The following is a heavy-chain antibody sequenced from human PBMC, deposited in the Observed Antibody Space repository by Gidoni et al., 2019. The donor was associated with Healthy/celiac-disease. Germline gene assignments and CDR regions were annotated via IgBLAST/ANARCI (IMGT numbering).Heavy chain of an antibody. CDR3: ARGRRCYDYIWWSYRSHAFDI. CDR2: INQSGST. J-gene: IGHJ3*02. V-gene: IGHV4-34*01. CDR1: VGSFRGFF. Sequence: QVQLQQWGAGLLKPSETLSPTCAVHVGSFRGFFWSGTRKPPGKGLEWIGEINQSGSTNHNPSLNSRVTISVDTSKNQFSLTLSSVTAADTAVYYCARGRRCYDYIWWSYRSHAFDIWGQGTMVTVSS. D-gene: IGHD3-16*02.